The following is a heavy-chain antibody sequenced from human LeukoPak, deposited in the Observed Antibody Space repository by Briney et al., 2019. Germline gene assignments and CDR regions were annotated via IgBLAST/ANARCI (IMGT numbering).Heavy chain of an antibody. D-gene: IGHD3-22*01. CDR1: GFTFTNSA. Sequence: TSGKVSCKASGFTFTNSAMQWVRHARGPRLECVGWIVVGSGNTNYAQKFQERVTITRDMSTSTAYMELSSLRSEDTAVYYCAADPFYYDSSGYSNRFDPWGQGTLVTVSS. CDR2: IVVGSGNT. V-gene: IGHV1-58*02. J-gene: IGHJ5*02. CDR3: AADPFYYDSSGYSNRFDP.